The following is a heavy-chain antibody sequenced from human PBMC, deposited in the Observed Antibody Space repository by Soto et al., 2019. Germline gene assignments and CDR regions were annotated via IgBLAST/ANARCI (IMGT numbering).Heavy chain of an antibody. Sequence: KSSDSLSLTCAFSGGSMSSSNWWSWVRKPPGKGLEWIGEIYHSGSTNYNPSLKSRVTISVDKSKNQFSLKLSSVTAADTAVYYCAREAEASEVVVHPHFWEVWGQGTLVTV. V-gene: IGHV4-4*02. CDR1: GGSMSSSNW. CDR2: IYHSGST. D-gene: IGHD3-22*01. CDR3: AREAEASEVVVHPHFWEV. J-gene: IGHJ4*02.